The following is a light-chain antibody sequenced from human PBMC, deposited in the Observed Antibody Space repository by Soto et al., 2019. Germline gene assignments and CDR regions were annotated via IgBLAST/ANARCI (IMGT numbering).Light chain of an antibody. V-gene: IGKV3-11*01. Sequence: EIVLTQSPATLSLSPGERATLSCRASQSVSSYLAWYQQKPGQAPRLLIYDASNRATGIPARFSGSGSGTDFTLTISGLEPEYFAVYYCQQRSNWPPVFTFGPGTKVHIK. CDR1: QSVSSY. J-gene: IGKJ3*01. CDR2: DAS. CDR3: QQRSNWPPVFT.